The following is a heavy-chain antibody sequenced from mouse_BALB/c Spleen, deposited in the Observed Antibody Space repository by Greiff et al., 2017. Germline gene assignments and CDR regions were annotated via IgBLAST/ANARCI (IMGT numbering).Heavy chain of an antibody. CDR1: GYTFTSYW. CDR2: INPSNGRT. V-gene: IGHV1S81*02. Sequence: VQLQQPGAELVKPGASVKLSCKASGYTFTSYWMHWVKQRPGQGLEWIGEINPSNGRTNYNEKFKSKATLTVDKSSSTAYMQLSSLTSEDSAVYYCARYCGYYYAMDYWGQGTSVTVSS. J-gene: IGHJ4*01. CDR3: ARYCGYYYAMDY. D-gene: IGHD1-2*01.